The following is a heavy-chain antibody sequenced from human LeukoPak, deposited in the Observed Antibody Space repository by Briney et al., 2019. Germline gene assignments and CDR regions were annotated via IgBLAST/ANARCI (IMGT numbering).Heavy chain of an antibody. Sequence: QSGGSLRLSCAASGFTFSSYAMHWVRQAPGKGLEWVAVISYDGSNKYYADSVKGRFTISRDNSKNTLYLQMNSLRAEDTAVYYCARDLATMVRGVIINQDAFDIWGQGTMVTVSS. V-gene: IGHV3-30-3*01. CDR3: ARDLATMVRGVIINQDAFDI. CDR2: ISYDGSNK. J-gene: IGHJ3*02. CDR1: GFTFSSYA. D-gene: IGHD3-10*01.